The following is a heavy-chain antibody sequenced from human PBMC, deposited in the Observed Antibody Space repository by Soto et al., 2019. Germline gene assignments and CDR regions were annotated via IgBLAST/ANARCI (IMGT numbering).Heavy chain of an antibody. CDR3: ARNARINEY. Sequence: ADTLSLTGSVSGASITSYCLSWIRQPPGQGRESLGYIYYTGDTNSNPSLKGRLAMSIETSKNEFSLKLSSVTAADTAIYYCARNARINEYWGHGTSVTVTS. CDR2: IYYTGDT. D-gene: IGHD1-20*01. CDR1: GASITSYC. V-gene: IGHV4-59*01. J-gene: IGHJ4*01.